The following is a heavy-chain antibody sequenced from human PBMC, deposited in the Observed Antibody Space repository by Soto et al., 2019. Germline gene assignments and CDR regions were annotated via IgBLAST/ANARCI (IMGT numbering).Heavy chain of an antibody. D-gene: IGHD5-18*01. Sequence: SETLSLTCTVSGGSVSSCSYYWSWIRQPPGKGLEWIGYIYYSGSTNYNPSLKSRVTISVDTSKNQFSLKLSSVTAADTAVYYCARGVPYSYGYVSWFDPWGQGTLVTVSS. CDR2: IYYSGST. V-gene: IGHV4-61*01. CDR3: ARGVPYSYGYVSWFDP. CDR1: GGSVSSCSYY. J-gene: IGHJ5*02.